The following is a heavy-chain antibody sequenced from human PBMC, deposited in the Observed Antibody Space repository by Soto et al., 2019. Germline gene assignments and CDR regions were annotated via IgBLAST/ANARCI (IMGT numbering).Heavy chain of an antibody. CDR1: GFTFSSYG. D-gene: IGHD6-13*01. CDR2: IWYDGSNK. Sequence: QVQLVESGGGVVQPGRSLRLSCAASGFTFSSYGMHWVRQAPGKGLVWVAVIWYDGSNKYYADSVKGRFTISSDNSKIALYLQMNSLRAEDTAVYYCARVSNNAAAGTVRNLGYWGRGILVTVSS. V-gene: IGHV3-33*01. CDR3: ARVSNNAAAGTVRNLGY. J-gene: IGHJ4*02.